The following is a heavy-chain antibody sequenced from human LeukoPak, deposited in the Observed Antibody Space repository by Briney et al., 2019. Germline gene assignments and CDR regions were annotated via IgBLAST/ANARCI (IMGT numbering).Heavy chain of an antibody. Sequence: GGSLRLSCAASGFTFSGSAMHWVRQASGKGLEWVGRIRSKANSYATAYAASVKGRFTISRDDSKNTAYLQMNSLKTEDTAVYYCTSTRWFGELRVDYWGQGTLVTVSS. CDR3: TSTRWFGELRVDY. J-gene: IGHJ4*02. CDR2: IRSKANSYAT. V-gene: IGHV3-73*01. D-gene: IGHD3-10*01. CDR1: GFTFSGSA.